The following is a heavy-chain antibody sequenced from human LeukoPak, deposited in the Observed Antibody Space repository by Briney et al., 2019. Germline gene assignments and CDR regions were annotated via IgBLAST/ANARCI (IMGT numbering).Heavy chain of an antibody. CDR3: ARVSSDSGGWYAFDY. CDR2: IYSGGST. D-gene: IGHD6-19*01. Sequence: GGSLRLSCAASGFTVSSNYMSWVRQAPGKGLEWVSVIYSGGSTFYADSVKGRFSISRDNSKNTLYLQLNSLRAEDTAVYYCARVSSDSGGWYAFDYWGQGLLVTVSS. CDR1: GFTVSSNY. V-gene: IGHV3-53*05. J-gene: IGHJ4*02.